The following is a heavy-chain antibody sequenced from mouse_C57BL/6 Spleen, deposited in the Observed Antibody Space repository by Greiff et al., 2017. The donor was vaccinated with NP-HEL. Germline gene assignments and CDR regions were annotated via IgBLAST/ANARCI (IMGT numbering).Heavy chain of an antibody. CDR1: GFSLTSYG. D-gene: IGHD4-1*01. J-gene: IGHJ3*01. Sequence: VQLQQSGPGLVQPSQSLSITCTVSGFSLTSYGVHWVRQSPGKGLEWLGVIWSGGSTDYNAAFISRLSISKDNSKSQVFFKMNSLQADDTAIYYCASNWDGAWFAYWGQGTLVTVSA. CDR3: ASNWDGAWFAY. V-gene: IGHV2-2*01. CDR2: IWSGGST.